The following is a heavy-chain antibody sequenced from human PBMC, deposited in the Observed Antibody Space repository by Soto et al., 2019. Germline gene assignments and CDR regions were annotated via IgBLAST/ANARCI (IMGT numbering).Heavy chain of an antibody. CDR3: ARFTYYGSGSYSRLTGIRTYNWFDP. J-gene: IGHJ5*02. Sequence: ASVKVSCKASGYTFTSYDINWVRQATGQGLEWMGWMNPNSGNTGYAQKFQGRGTMTRNTSISTAYMELSSLRSEDTAVYYCARFTYYGSGSYSRLTGIRTYNWFDPWGQGTLVTVSS. CDR2: MNPNSGNT. V-gene: IGHV1-8*01. D-gene: IGHD3-10*01. CDR1: GYTFTSYD.